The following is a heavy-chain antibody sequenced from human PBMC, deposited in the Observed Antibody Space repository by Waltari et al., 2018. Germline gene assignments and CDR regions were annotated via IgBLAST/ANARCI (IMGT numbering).Heavy chain of an antibody. D-gene: IGHD4-4*01. CDR1: GGTFSSYA. J-gene: IGHJ6*03. CDR3: ARSVYSNYGLYYYYYYMDV. CDR2: IIPIFGTA. V-gene: IGHV1-69*14. Sequence: QVQLVQSGAEVKKPGSSVKVSCKASGGTFSSYAISWVRQAPGQGLEWMGGIIPIFGTANYAQKFQGRVTITADKSTSTAYMELSSLRSEDTAVYYCARSVYSNYGLYYYYYYMDVWGKGTTVTVSS.